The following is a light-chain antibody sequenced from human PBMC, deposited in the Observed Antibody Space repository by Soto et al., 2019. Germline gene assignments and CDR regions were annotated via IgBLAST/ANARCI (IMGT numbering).Light chain of an antibody. J-gene: IGLJ1*01. CDR2: ENN. V-gene: IGLV1-51*02. CDR1: SSNIGNNY. Sequence: QSALAQPPSVSAAPGQKVTISCSGGSSNIGNNYVSWYQQLPGTAPKLLIYENNKRPSGIPDRFSGSKSGTSATLGITGLQTGDEADYYCGTWDSSLSASVFGTGTKVTVL. CDR3: GTWDSSLSASV.